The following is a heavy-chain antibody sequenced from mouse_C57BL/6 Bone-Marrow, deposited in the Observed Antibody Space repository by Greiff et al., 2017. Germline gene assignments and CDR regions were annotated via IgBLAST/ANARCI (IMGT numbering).Heavy chain of an antibody. D-gene: IGHD2-4*01. V-gene: IGHV1-61*01. CDR3: VRDYDGRAWFAY. CDR2: IYPSDSET. J-gene: IGHJ3*01. CDR1: GYTFTSYW. Sequence: VQLQQPGAELVRPGSSVKLSCKASGYTFTSYWMDWVKQRPGQGLEWIGNIYPSDSETHYNQKFKDKATLTVDKSSSTAYMQLSSLASADSAVYYCVRDYDGRAWFAYWGQGTLVTVSA.